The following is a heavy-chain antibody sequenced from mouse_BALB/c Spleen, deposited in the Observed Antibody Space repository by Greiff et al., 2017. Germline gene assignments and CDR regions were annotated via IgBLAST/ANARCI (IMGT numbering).Heavy chain of an antibody. CDR3: NADGSSYLYAMDY. J-gene: IGHJ4*01. CDR1: GFNIKDYY. D-gene: IGHD1-1*01. Sequence: EVQLQESGAELVRSGASVKLSCTASGFNIKDYYMHWVKQRPEQGLEWIGWIDPENGDTEYAPKFQGKATMTADTSSNTAYLQLSSLTSEDTAVYYCNADGSSYLYAMDYWGQGTSVTVSS. CDR2: IDPENGDT. V-gene: IGHV14-4*02.